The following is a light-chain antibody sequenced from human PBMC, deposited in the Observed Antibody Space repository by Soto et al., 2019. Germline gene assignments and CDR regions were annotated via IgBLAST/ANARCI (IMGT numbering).Light chain of an antibody. J-gene: IGKJ2*01. Sequence: EVVLTQSPGTQSLSPGERATLSSRGSQTVTNNYLAWFQQKPGQAPTLLIFGSSDRATGIPDRFSGSGSGTDFTLTISRLEPEDFALYYCQQYGSSFPYTFGQGTMLEIK. CDR3: QQYGSSFPYT. CDR1: QTVTNNY. CDR2: GSS. V-gene: IGKV3-20*01.